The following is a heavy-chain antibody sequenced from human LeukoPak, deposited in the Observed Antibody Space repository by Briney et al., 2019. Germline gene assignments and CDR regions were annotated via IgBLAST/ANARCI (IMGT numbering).Heavy chain of an antibody. CDR3: ARDGQWLGPYYFDY. J-gene: IGHJ4*02. D-gene: IGHD6-19*01. V-gene: IGHV3-7*01. Sequence: GGSLRLSCAASGFTFSSYWMSWVRQAPGKGLEWVANIKQDGSEKYYVDSVKGRFTVSRDNAKNSLYLQMNSLRAEDTAVYYCARDGQWLGPYYFDYWGQGTLVTVTS. CDR1: GFTFSSYW. CDR2: IKQDGSEK.